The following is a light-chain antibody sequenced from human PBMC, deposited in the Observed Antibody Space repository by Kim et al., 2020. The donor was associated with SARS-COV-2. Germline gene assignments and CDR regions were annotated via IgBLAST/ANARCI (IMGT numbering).Light chain of an antibody. CDR3: ATWDHDLSAWV. CDR1: SSNIGSGS. J-gene: IGLJ3*02. CDR2: TNS. V-gene: IGLV1-44*01. Sequence: GHRVTISCSGSSSNIGSGSVNWFQHLPGTAPRLLIYTNSLRPSGVPDRFSGSKSGTSASLAISGLQSEDEADYYCATWDHDLSAWVFGGGTQLTVL.